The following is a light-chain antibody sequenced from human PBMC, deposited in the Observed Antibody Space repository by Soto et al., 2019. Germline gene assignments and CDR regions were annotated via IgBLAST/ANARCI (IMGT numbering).Light chain of an antibody. Sequence: DIVLTQSPGTLPLSPGERATLSCRASQSLTIDYLAWYQQKPGQAPKLIIFGASRRATGIPDRFNGSGSRADFTLTISRLEPEDFAVYYCQQYSRSPWTFGQGTKVE. CDR3: QQYSRSPWT. CDR1: QSLTIDY. CDR2: GAS. V-gene: IGKV3-20*01. J-gene: IGKJ1*01.